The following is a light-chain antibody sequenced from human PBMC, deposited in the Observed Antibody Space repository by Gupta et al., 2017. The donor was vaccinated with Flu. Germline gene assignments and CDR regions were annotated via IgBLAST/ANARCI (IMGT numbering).Light chain of an antibody. CDR1: QSISSYY. CDR2: AAN. Sequence: CTLSLSPGERATISCRASQSISSYYVAWYQKQAGPANRLISDAANRKATGIPDRCSGSWSGKFSFTTISRLEAEDFAVYYCQQYNRSPYTFGQGTKLEIK. J-gene: IGKJ2*01. V-gene: IGKV3-20*01. CDR3: QQYNRSPYT.